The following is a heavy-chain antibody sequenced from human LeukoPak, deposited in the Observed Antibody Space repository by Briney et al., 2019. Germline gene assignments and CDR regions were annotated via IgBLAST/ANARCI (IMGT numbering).Heavy chain of an antibody. Sequence: SETLSLTCTVSGGSISSYYWSWIRQPAGKGLEWIGRIYTSGSTNYNPSLKSRVTISVDTSKNQFSLKLSSVTAADTAVYYCASSGYYPTNYYYYYMDVWGKGTTVTVSS. J-gene: IGHJ6*03. CDR3: ASSGYYPTNYYYYYMDV. D-gene: IGHD3-22*01. CDR2: IYTSGST. V-gene: IGHV4-4*07. CDR1: GGSISSYY.